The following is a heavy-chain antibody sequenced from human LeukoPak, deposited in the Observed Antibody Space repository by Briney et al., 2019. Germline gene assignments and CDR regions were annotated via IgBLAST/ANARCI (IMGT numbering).Heavy chain of an antibody. D-gene: IGHD3-16*01. CDR3: AKGGGGRLIYYYYMDV. J-gene: IGHJ6*03. CDR1: GFTFSSYG. CDR2: ISSSSSTI. V-gene: IGHV3-48*04. Sequence: GGSLRLSCAASGFTFSSYGMTWVRQAPGKGLEWVSYISSSSSTIYYTDSVKGRFTISRDNAKNSLYLQMNSLRAEDMALYYCAKGGGGRLIYYYYMDVWGKGTTVTVSS.